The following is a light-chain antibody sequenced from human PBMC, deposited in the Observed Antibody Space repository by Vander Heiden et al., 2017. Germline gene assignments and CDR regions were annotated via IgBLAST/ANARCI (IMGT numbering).Light chain of an antibody. CDR1: ALPKKF. Sequence: SYELPHPPSVPVSPGQTARLPCPGDALPKKFAFWYQQKSGQAPVLVIYEDNKRPSGIPERFSGSSSGTMATLTISGAQAEDEADYYCYSTDSGGYQRVFGGGTKLTVL. CDR3: YSTDSGGYQRV. CDR2: EDN. J-gene: IGLJ3*02. V-gene: IGLV3-10*01.